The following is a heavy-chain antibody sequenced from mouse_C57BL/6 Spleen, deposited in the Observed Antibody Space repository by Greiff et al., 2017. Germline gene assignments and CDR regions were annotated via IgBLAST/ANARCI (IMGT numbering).Heavy chain of an antibody. V-gene: IGHV5-4*01. CDR1: GFTFSSYA. CDR2: ISGGGSYT. D-gene: IGHD2-1*01. CDR3: ARDGNYVYCDY. J-gene: IGHJ2*01. Sequence: EVKVVESGGGLVKPGGSLKLSCAASGFTFSSYAMSWVRQTPEKRLEWVATISGGGSYTYYPDNVKGRFTISRDNAKNNLYLQMSHLKSEDSAMYYCARDGNYVYCDYWGQGTTLTVSS.